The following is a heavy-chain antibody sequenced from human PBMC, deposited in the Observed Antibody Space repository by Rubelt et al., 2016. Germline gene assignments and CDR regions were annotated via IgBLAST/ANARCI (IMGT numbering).Heavy chain of an antibody. V-gene: IGHV3-66*01. J-gene: IGHJ4*02. CDR2: IYSGGTT. CDR1: GFTVSSNY. D-gene: IGHD6-6*01. CDR3: AGGYSSSSGSMDY. Sequence: EVQLVESGGGLVQPGGSLRLSCAASGFTVSSNYMSWVRQAPGKGLEWVSVIYSGGTTYYADSVKGRFTLSRDNSKNTLYLQMNSRRAEDTAVDYCAGGYSSSSGSMDYWGQGTLVTVSS.